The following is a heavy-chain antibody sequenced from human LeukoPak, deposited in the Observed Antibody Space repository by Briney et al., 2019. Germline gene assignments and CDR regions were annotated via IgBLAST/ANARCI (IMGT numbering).Heavy chain of an antibody. V-gene: IGHV4-59*01. CDR3: AIEDPQTTVPEGMDV. CDR2: IYYSWTT. D-gene: IGHD4-17*01. CDR1: GGSISYYY. J-gene: IGHJ6*02. Sequence: SETLSLTCTVSGGSISYYYWSWIRQSPGKGLEWIGYIYYSWTTNYNPSLKSRVTISVDTSKNQFSLQLRSVTAADTAVYYCAIEDPQTTVPEGMDVWGQRTTVTVSS.